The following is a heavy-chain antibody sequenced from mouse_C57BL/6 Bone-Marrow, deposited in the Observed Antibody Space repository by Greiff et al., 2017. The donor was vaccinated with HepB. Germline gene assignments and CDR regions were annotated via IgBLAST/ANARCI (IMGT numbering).Heavy chain of an antibody. CDR1: GYTFTSYT. J-gene: IGHJ2*01. CDR2: INPSSGYT. V-gene: IGHV1-4*01. Sequence: QVQLQQSGAELARPGASVKMSCKASGYTFTSYTMHWVKQRPGQGLEWIGYINPSSGYTKYNQKFKDKATLTAYKSSSTAYMQLSSLTSEDSAVYYCAREGFTDSFDYWGQGTTLTVSS. CDR3: AREGFTDSFDY.